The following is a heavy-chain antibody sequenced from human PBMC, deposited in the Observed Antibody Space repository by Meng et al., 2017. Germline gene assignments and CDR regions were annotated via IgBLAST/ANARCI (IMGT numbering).Heavy chain of an antibody. J-gene: IGHJ4*02. CDR2: AYYRSKWYH. CDR3: ARGSYSFDS. CDR1: GDKVFSNSAA. V-gene: IGHV6-1*01. Sequence: QLQQSGPGLVEPSSTLPLLCSTPGDKVFSNSAAWNWIRQPPSRGLEWLGRAYYRSKWYHDYAESVKGRISIDPDTSKNQFSLQLRSVTPEDSAVYYCARGSYSFDSWGQRTLVTVSS. D-gene: IGHD1-26*01.